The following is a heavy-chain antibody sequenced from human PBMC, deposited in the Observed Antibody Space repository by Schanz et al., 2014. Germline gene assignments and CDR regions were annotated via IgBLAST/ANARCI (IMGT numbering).Heavy chain of an antibody. CDR3: ARDLEGYDGGGGGFDP. CDR2: ISNDGSIK. CDR1: GLTFSSYA. V-gene: IGHV3-30-3*01. J-gene: IGHJ5*02. D-gene: IGHD2-21*01. Sequence: QVQLMQFGGGVVQPGRSLRLSCAASGLTFSSYAMHWVRQAPGKGLEWVALISNDGSIKYYADSVEGRFTISRDNSRNTLYLQMNSLRTEDTAVYYCARDLEGYDGGGGGFDPWGQGTLVTVSS.